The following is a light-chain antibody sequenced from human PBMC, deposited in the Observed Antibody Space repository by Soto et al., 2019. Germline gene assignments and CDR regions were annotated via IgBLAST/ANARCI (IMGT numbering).Light chain of an antibody. CDR3: QQYNKWTPLT. CDR1: QSVSSN. V-gene: IGKV3-15*01. J-gene: IGKJ4*01. CDR2: GAS. Sequence: EIEMTQSPATLSVSPGERATLSCRASQSVSSNFAWYQQKPGQAPRLLIYGASTRATGIPARFSGSGSGTEFTLTISSLQSEDFAVYYCQQYNKWTPLTFGGGTKVEIK.